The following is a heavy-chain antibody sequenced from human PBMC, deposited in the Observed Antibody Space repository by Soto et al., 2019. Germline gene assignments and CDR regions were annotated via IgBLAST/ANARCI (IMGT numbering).Heavy chain of an antibody. CDR3: ARMADYDILTGYFRGHYGMDV. J-gene: IGHJ6*02. V-gene: IGHV1-18*01. Sequence: GASVKVSCKASGYTFTSYGISWVRQAPGQGLERMGWISAYNGNTNYAQKNQGRVNMTTDTSTSTAYMELRSLRSDDTAVYYCARMADYDILTGYFRGHYGMDVWGQGTTVTVSS. CDR1: GYTFTSYG. CDR2: ISAYNGNT. D-gene: IGHD3-9*01.